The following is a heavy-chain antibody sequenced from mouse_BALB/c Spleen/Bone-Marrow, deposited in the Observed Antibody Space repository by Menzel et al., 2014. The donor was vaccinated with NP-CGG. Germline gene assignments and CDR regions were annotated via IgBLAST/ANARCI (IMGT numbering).Heavy chain of an antibody. CDR1: GFTFSNFG. CDR3: AKGVDSYSRFAY. D-gene: IGHD2-12*01. J-gene: IGHJ3*01. V-gene: IGHV5-6-3*01. CDR2: INSNDVRYT. Sequence: EVMLVESGGGLVQPGWPLKLPCAASGFTFSNFGMSWVRQTPDKRLEFVANINSNDVRYTYYPDSVKGRFTISRDNARNTLYLQMRGLRDEDAAMFYCAKGVDSYSRFAYWGQGTLVTVSA.